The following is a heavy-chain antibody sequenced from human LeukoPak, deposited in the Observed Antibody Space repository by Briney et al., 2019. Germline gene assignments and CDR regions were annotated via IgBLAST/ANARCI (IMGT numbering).Heavy chain of an antibody. CDR3: ARVYYDSSTDY. CDR2: IYYSGST. Sequence: KPSETLSLTCTVSGGSISSYYWSWIRQPPGKGLEWIGYIYYSGSTNYNPSLKSRVTISVDTSKNQFSLKLSPVTAADTAVYYCARVYYDSSTDYWGQGTLVTVSS. J-gene: IGHJ4*02. CDR1: GGSISSYY. D-gene: IGHD3-22*01. V-gene: IGHV4-59*01.